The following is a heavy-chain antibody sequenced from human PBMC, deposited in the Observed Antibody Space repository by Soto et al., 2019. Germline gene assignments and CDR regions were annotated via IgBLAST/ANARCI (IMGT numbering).Heavy chain of an antibody. V-gene: IGHV3-48*02. J-gene: IGHJ4*02. CDR2: ITSRNDSI. D-gene: IGHD7-27*01. Sequence: GGSLRLSCAASGFTSSTSNMYWVRQAPGKGLEWISFITSRNDSIYYAKSVKGRFTVSRDNAKNPLYLQMNSLRDGDTAVYYCARGGEYTPDYWGQGTLVTVSS. CDR3: ARGGEYTPDY. CDR1: GFTSSTSN.